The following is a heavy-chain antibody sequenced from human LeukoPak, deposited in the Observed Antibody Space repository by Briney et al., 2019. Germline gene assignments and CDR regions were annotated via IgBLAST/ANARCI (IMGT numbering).Heavy chain of an antibody. CDR3: ARSSGWVSDY. D-gene: IGHD6-19*01. V-gene: IGHV3-7*03. CDR1: GFTFSNYW. Sequence: GSLRLSCAASGFTFSNYWMHWVRQAPGKGLEWVANIKQDGSENYYVDSVKGRFTISRDNAKNSLYLQMSSLRAEDTAVYYCARSSGWVSDYWGQGILVTVSP. J-gene: IGHJ4*02. CDR2: IKQDGSEN.